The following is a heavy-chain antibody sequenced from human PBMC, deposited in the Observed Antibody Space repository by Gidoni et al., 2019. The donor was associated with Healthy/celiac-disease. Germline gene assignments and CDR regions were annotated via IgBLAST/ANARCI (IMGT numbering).Heavy chain of an antibody. Sequence: QVQLVQSGAEVKKPGYSVTVYCKASGGTFSSYAISWVRQAPGQGLEWMGGIIPIFGTANYAQKFQGRVTITADKSTSTAYMELSSLRSEDTAVYYCARAHTGSYYYYYYGMDVWGQGTTVTVSS. CDR2: IIPIFGTA. CDR3: ARAHTGSYYYYYYGMDV. V-gene: IGHV1-69*06. J-gene: IGHJ6*02. D-gene: IGHD5-18*01. CDR1: GGTFSSYA.